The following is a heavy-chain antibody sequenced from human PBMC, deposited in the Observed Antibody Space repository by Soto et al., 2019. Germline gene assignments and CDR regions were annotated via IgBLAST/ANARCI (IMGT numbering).Heavy chain of an antibody. J-gene: IGHJ3*01. CDR1: GGSFSGY. V-gene: IGHV4-34*01. CDR3: ASHCGGGGCLVGFHL. CDR2: IHDGGST. D-gene: IGHD2-21*01. Sequence: SETLSLTCSVYGGSFSGYWSWIRQPPGKGLEWIGEIHDGGSTKYNPSLKSRVTILVDTSKNQISLKLDSVTVADTAVYYCASHCGGGGCLVGFHLWGPGTLVTVS.